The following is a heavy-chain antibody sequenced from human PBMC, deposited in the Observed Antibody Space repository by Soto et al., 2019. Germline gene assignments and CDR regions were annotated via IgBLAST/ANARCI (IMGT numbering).Heavy chain of an antibody. CDR3: VCGGNFFVY. CDR1: GFTFSTYW. D-gene: IGHD3-16*01. CDR2: RDQDGSER. Sequence: EVQLVESGGGLVQPGGSLRLSCAASGFTFSTYWMTWVRRLPGKGLEWVANRDQDGSERYYVDSVRGRFTISRDNAKNSLYLQLNSLRAEDTAVYYCVCGGNFFVYWGQGTLVTVSP. J-gene: IGHJ4*02. V-gene: IGHV3-7*01.